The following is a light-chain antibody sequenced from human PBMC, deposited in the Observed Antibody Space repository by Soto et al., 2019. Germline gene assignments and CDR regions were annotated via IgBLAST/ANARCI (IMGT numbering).Light chain of an antibody. Sequence: DIQMTQSPSSLSASVGERVNVTCQASQTISRYVNWYQQKPGKAPTLLISSASSLERGVPSRFSGGGSGTTFTLTITGLQPEDFATYYCQQNYRNTPWTFGQGTKVDVK. V-gene: IGKV1-39*01. CDR2: SAS. CDR1: QTISRY. CDR3: QQNYRNTPWT. J-gene: IGKJ1*01.